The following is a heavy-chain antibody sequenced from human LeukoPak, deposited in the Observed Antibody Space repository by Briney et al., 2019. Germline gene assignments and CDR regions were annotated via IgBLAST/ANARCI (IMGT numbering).Heavy chain of an antibody. CDR3: ARDSGYSPFDS. CDR2: ISSSSSYI. D-gene: IGHD1-1*01. CDR1: GFTFSSYS. J-gene: IGHJ4*02. V-gene: IGHV3-21*06. Sequence: GGSLRLSCAASGFTFSSYSMNWVRQAPGKGLEWVSSISSSSSYIYYADSVKGRFTISRDNAENSLFLQMDNLRAEDTAVYSCARDSGYSPFDSWGQGTRVTVSS.